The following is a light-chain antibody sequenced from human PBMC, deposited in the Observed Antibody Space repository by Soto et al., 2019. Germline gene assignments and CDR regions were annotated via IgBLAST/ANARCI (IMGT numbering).Light chain of an antibody. Sequence: EIVLTQSPATLSLSPGEGPTLSCRASQSVSSYLAWYQQKPGQAPRLLIYDASNRATGIPARFSGSGSGTDFTLTISSLEPEDFAVYYCQQRSNLITFGQGTRLEIK. J-gene: IGKJ5*01. CDR3: QQRSNLIT. CDR1: QSVSSY. V-gene: IGKV3-11*01. CDR2: DAS.